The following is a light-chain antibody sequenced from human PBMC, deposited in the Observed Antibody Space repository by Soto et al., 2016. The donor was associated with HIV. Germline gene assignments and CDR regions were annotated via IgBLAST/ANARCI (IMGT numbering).Light chain of an antibody. Sequence: SYELTQSSSVSVSPGQTARITCSGDLLAKKYVRWFQQKPGQAPVLVIYKDTERPSGIPERFSGSNSGTTVTLIITGAHVDDEADYYCYSAADNNVVFGGGTKLTVL. V-gene: IGLV3-27*01. CDR1: LLAKKY. CDR2: KDT. J-gene: IGLJ2*01. CDR3: YSAADNNVV.